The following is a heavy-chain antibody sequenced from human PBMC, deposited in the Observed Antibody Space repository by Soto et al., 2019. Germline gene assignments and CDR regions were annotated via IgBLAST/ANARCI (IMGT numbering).Heavy chain of an antibody. CDR2: IWYDGSNK. CDR1: GFTFSSYG. D-gene: IGHD6-19*01. J-gene: IGHJ6*02. V-gene: IGHV3-33*01. Sequence: GGSLRLSCAASGFTFSSYGMHWVRQAPGKGLEWVAVIWYDGSNKYYADSVKGRFIISRDNSKNTLYLQMNSLRAEDTAVYYCARDLGLVAVAGGEDGMDVWGQGTTVTVSS. CDR3: ARDLGLVAVAGGEDGMDV.